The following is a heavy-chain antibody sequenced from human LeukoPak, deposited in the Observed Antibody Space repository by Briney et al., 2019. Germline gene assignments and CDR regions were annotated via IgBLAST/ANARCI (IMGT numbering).Heavy chain of an antibody. J-gene: IGHJ4*02. Sequence: PPGGSLRLSCAASGFTFSNYAMSWVRQAPGKGLECVSAISGSDSTYYADSVKGRFTISRDNSENTLYLQVNSLRAEDTAVYYCAKDSMRYYDSSGYYLDYWGQGTLVTVSS. D-gene: IGHD3-22*01. CDR1: GFTFSNYA. CDR2: ISGSDST. V-gene: IGHV3-23*01. CDR3: AKDSMRYYDSSGYYLDY.